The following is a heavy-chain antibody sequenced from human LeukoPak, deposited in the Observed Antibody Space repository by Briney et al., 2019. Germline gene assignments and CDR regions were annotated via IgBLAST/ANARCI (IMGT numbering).Heavy chain of an antibody. Sequence: GGSLRLSCAASGFTFDDYAMHWVRQAPGKGLEWVSGISWNSGSIGYADSVKGRFTISRDNAKNSLYLQMNSLRAEDTALYYCAKEYSSSWTYDAFDIWGQGTMVTVSS. J-gene: IGHJ3*02. CDR2: ISWNSGSI. D-gene: IGHD6-13*01. CDR3: AKEYSSSWTYDAFDI. V-gene: IGHV3-9*01. CDR1: GFTFDDYA.